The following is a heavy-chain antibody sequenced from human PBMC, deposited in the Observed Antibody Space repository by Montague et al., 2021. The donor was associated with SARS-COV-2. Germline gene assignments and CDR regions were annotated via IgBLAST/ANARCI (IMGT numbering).Heavy chain of an antibody. V-gene: IGHV4-59*01. D-gene: IGHD6-19*01. J-gene: IGHJ3*02. CDR1: GGSISSYY. CDR3: ARGSGWMGNAFDI. CDR2: IYYSGST. Sequence: SETLSLTCTVSGGSISSYYWSWIRQPPGKGLEWIGYIYYSGSTNYNPFLKSRVTISVDTSKNQFSLKLSPVTAADTAVYYCARGSGWMGNAFDIWGQGTMVTVSS.